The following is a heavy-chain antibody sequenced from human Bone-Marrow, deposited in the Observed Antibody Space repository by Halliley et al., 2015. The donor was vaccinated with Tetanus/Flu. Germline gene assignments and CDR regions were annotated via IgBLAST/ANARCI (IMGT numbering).Heavy chain of an antibody. V-gene: IGHV4-4*01. CDR3: ASHLSTAGTRGFDY. J-gene: IGHJ4*02. CDR1: VGSITSANW. CDR2: IYHGGKS. D-gene: IGHD6-13*01. Sequence: TLSLTCTVSVGSITSANWWSWVRQPPGRGLEWIGEIYHGGKSNYSPSLRGRVTISVDKSMNQFSLKLNSVTAADTAVYFCASHLSTAGTRGFDYWGQGALVTVSS.